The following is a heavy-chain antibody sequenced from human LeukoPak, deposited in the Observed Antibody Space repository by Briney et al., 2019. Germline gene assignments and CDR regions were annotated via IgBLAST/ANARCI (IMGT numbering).Heavy chain of an antibody. J-gene: IGHJ5*02. CDR3: ARGRRHSSSWYYAGSNWFDP. D-gene: IGHD6-13*01. V-gene: IGHV4-34*01. CDR2: INHSGST. CDR1: GGSFSGYY. Sequence: SETLSLTCAVYGGSFSGYYWSWIRQPPGKGLEWIGEINHSGSTNYNPSLKSRVTISVDTSKNQFSLKLSSVTAADTAVYYCARGRRHSSSWYYAGSNWFDPWCQGTLVTVSS.